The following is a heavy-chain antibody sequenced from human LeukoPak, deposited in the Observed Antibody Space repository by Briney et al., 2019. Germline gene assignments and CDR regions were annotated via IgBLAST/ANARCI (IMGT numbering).Heavy chain of an antibody. J-gene: IGHJ3*02. Sequence: SETLSLTCAVYGGSFSGYYWSWIRQPPGKGLEWVGEINHSGSTNYNPSLKSRVTISVDTSKNQFSLKLSSVTAADTAVYYCARPRRIAALWRGAFDIWGQGTMVTVSS. D-gene: IGHD6-6*01. CDR1: GGSFSGYY. V-gene: IGHV4-34*01. CDR3: ARPRRIAALWRGAFDI. CDR2: INHSGST.